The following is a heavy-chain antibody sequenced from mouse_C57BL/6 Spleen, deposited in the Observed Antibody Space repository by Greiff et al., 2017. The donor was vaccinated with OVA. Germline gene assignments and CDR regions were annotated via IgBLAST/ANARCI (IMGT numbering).Heavy chain of an antibody. D-gene: IGHD1-1*01. CDR3: ARYGIGDYYGSSYAMDY. CDR2: ILPGSGST. Sequence: VKLMESGAELMKPGASVKLSCKATGYTFTGYWIEWVKQRPGHGLEWIGEILPGSGSTNYNEKFKGKATFTADTSSNTAYMQLSSLTTEDSAIYYCARYGIGDYYGSSYAMDYWGQGTSVTVSS. J-gene: IGHJ4*01. CDR1: GYTFTGYW. V-gene: IGHV1-9*01.